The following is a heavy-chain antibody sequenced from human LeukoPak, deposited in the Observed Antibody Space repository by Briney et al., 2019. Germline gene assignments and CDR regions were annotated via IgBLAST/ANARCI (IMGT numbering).Heavy chain of an antibody. D-gene: IGHD3-10*01. CDR3: ARDRGDWLDASDI. CDR1: GGSFSGYY. Sequence: SETLSLTCAVYGGSFSGYYWSWIRQPPGKGLEWIGEINHSGSTNYNPSLKSRVTISVDTSKNQFSLKLSSVTAADTAVYYCARDRGDWLDASDIWGQGTMVTVSS. CDR2: INHSGST. J-gene: IGHJ3*02. V-gene: IGHV4-34*01.